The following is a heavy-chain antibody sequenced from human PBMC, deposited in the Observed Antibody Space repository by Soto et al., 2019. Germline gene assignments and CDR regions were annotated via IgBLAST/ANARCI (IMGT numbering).Heavy chain of an antibody. CDR2: IIPIFGTA. D-gene: IGHD6-19*01. Sequence: ASAKVSCKASGGTFRSYAISWVRQAPGQGLEWMGGIIPIFGTANYAQKFQGRVTITAEESTSTAYMELSSLRSEDTAVYYCARDPSSRSYSSFYYWGQGTLVTVSS. CDR1: GGTFRSYA. CDR3: ARDPSSRSYSSFYY. J-gene: IGHJ4*02. V-gene: IGHV1-69*13.